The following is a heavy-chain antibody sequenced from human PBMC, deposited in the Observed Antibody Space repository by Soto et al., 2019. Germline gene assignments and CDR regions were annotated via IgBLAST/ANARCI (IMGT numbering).Heavy chain of an antibody. J-gene: IGHJ4*02. CDR1: GYTFTSTW. CDR2: INPYGGAA. CDR3: ARDRSHGSAYWWLDY. Sequence: ASVKVSCKASGYTFTSTWMHWVRQAPGQGLEWMGIINPYGGAATYAEKFQGRVTMTRDTSTATDYMELSSLRSEDTAMYYCARDRSHGSAYWWLDYWGQGTQVTSPQ. V-gene: IGHV1-46*01. D-gene: IGHD3-22*01.